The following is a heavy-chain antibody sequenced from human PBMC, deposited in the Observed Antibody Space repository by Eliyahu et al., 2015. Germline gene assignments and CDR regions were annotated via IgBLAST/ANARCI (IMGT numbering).Heavy chain of an antibody. CDR3: ARRSFDL. J-gene: IGHJ3*01. CDR2: MYYSGST. Sequence: QVQLQESGPGLVKPSGTLSLTCTVSGDSISSYYWSWIRQPPGKGLEWIGYMYYSGSTNYNSSLKSRVTISVDTSKNQLSLKLSSVTAADTAVYFCARRSFDLWGQGTMVTVSS. CDR1: GDSISSYY. V-gene: IGHV4-59*08.